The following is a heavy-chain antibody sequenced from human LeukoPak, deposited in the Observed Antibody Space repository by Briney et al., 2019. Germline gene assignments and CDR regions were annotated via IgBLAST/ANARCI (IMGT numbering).Heavy chain of an antibody. J-gene: IGHJ6*02. D-gene: IGHD5-18*01. CDR2: INPSGGST. V-gene: IGHV1-46*01. CDR3: ARDQYSYGFGPSYYYYYGMDV. CDR1: GYTFTSYY. Sequence: ASVKVSCKASGYTFTSYYMHWVRQAPGQGLEWMGIINPSGGSTSYAQKFQGRVTMTRDTSTSTVYMELSSLRSEDTAVYYCARDQYSYGFGPSYYYYYGMDVWGQGTTVTVSS.